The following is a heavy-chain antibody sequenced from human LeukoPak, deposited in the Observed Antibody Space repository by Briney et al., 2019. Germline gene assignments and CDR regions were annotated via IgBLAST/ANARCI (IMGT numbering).Heavy chain of an antibody. CDR1: GDSISSGGYY. J-gene: IGHJ4*02. Sequence: KSSQTLSLTCTVSGDSISSGGYYWSWIRQHPGKGLEWIGYIYNSGSTYYNPSLKSRVTISIGTSKRQFSLKLTSVTAADTAVYYCAREPTGSYSFDFWGQGTLVTVSS. CDR2: IYNSGST. CDR3: AREPTGSYSFDF. D-gene: IGHD1-26*01. V-gene: IGHV4-31*03.